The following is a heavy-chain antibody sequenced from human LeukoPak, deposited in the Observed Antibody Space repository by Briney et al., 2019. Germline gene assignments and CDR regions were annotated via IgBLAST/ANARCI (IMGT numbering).Heavy chain of an antibody. CDR1: GFTFSSHS. Sequence: PGGSLRPSCAASGFTFSSHSINWVRQAPGKGLECVSSISSSSSGIFYADSVKGRFTISRDNAGNSVYLQMTGLRAEDTAVYYCARDLGYAFYYGMDVWGQGTTVTVSS. J-gene: IGHJ6*02. V-gene: IGHV3-21*06. D-gene: IGHD5-12*01. CDR2: ISSSSSGI. CDR3: ARDLGYAFYYGMDV.